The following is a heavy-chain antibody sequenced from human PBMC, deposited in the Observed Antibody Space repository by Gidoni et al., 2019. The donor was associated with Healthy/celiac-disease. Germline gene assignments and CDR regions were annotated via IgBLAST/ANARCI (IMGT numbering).Heavy chain of an antibody. CDR3: ARDTWFGELANGFDP. D-gene: IGHD3-10*01. CDR1: GASLRSYY. CDR2: IYPSGST. J-gene: IGHJ5*02. Sequence: QVQLQGSGPGLVEPSETLSLTCTVSGASLRSYYWRWIRQPAGKGLEWIGGIYPSGSTNYNPSLKSRVTMSVDTSKNQFSLKLSSVTAADTAVYYCARDTWFGELANGFDPWGQGTLVTVSS. V-gene: IGHV4-4*07.